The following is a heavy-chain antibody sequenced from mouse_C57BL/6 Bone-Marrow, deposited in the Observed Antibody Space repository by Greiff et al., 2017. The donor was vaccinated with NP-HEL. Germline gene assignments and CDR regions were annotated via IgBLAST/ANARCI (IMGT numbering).Heavy chain of an antibody. V-gene: IGHV5-6*01. CDR1: GFTFSSYG. CDR2: ISSGGSYT. CDR3: ARGYYGSSSYAMDY. Sequence: EVQLVESGGDLVKPGGSLKLSCAASGFTFSSYGMSWVRQTPDKRLEWVATISSGGSYTYYPDSVKGRFTISRDNAKNTLYLQMSSLKSEDTAMYYCARGYYGSSSYAMDYWGQGTSVTVSS. D-gene: IGHD1-1*01. J-gene: IGHJ4*01.